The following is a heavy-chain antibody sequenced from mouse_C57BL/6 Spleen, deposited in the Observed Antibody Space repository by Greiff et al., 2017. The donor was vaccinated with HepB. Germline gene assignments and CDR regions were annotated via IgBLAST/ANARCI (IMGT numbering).Heavy chain of an antibody. CDR3: ARFDGYYAPYAMDY. V-gene: IGHV1-55*01. J-gene: IGHJ4*01. CDR2: IYPGSGST. Sequence: VQLKQPGAELVKPGASVKMSCKASGYTFTSYWITWVKQRPGQGLEWIGDIYPGSGSTNYNEKFKSKATLTVDTSSSTAYMQLSSLTSEDSAVYYCARFDGYYAPYAMDYWGQGTSVTVSS. D-gene: IGHD2-3*01. CDR1: GYTFTSYW.